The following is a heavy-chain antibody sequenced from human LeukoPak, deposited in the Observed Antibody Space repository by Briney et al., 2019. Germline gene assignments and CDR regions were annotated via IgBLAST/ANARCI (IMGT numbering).Heavy chain of an antibody. D-gene: IGHD1-26*01. CDR1: GITFSSYE. V-gene: IGHV3-48*03. Sequence: PGGSLRLSCAASGITFSSYEMNWVRQAPGKGLEWVSYISSSGTSMYYADSVKGRFTISRDNAKNSLYLQMNSLRADDTAVYYCARVLGIVGGWGQGTLVTVSS. CDR2: ISSSGTSM. CDR3: ARVLGIVGG. J-gene: IGHJ4*02.